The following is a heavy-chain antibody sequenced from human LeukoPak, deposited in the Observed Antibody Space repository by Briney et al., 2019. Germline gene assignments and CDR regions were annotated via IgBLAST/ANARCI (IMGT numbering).Heavy chain of an antibody. V-gene: IGHV1-2*02. D-gene: IGHD2-15*01. CDR2: INPNSGGT. CDR1: GYTFTGYY. Sequence: ASVKVSCKASGYTFTGYYMHWVRQAPGQGLEWMGWINPNSGGTNYAQKFQGRVTMPRDTSSSTAYMELSRLRSDDTAVYCCARSPRIVVVVAATKSWFDPWGQGTLVTVSS. J-gene: IGHJ5*02. CDR3: ARSPRIVVVVAATKSWFDP.